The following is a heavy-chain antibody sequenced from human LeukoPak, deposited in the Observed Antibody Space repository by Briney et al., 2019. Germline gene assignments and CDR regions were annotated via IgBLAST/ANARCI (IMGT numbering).Heavy chain of an antibody. CDR3: ARDLWSDNWFDP. CDR2: IYYSGST. CDR1: GGSISSHH. D-gene: IGHD2-8*02. Sequence: SETLSLTCTVSGGSISSHHWSRIRQPPGKGLEWIGYIYYSGSTNYNPSLKSRVTISVDTSKNQFSLKLSSVTAADTAVYYCARDLWSDNWFDPWGQGTLVTVSS. V-gene: IGHV4-59*11. J-gene: IGHJ5*02.